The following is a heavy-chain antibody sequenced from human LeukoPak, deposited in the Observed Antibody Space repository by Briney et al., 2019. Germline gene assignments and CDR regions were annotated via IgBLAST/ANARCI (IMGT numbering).Heavy chain of an antibody. CDR3: ARDRFGSGSYPDYFDY. CDR1: GGSISSYY. V-gene: IGHV4-4*07. CDR2: IYTSGST. D-gene: IGHD3-10*01. J-gene: IGHJ4*02. Sequence: SETLSLTCTVSGGSISSYYWSWIRQPAGKKLEWIGRIYTSGSTNYNPSLKSRVTMSVDTSENQFSLKLSSVTAADTAVYYCARDRFGSGSYPDYFDYWGQGTLVIVSS.